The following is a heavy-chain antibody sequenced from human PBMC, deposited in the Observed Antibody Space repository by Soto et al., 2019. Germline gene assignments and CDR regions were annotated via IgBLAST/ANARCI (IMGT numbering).Heavy chain of an antibody. CDR3: ARGFGSGNYYAYY. J-gene: IGHJ4*02. V-gene: IGHV4-59*01. CDR1: GGSLSSYY. CDR2: ISYSGST. D-gene: IGHD3-10*01. Sequence: QVQLQESGPGQVKPSETLSLTCTVSGGSLSSYYWSWLRQPPGKGLEWIGYISYSGSTNYNPSLKSRVTISIDTSKNQFSLKLSSVTAADTAVYYCARGFGSGNYYAYYWGQGTLVTVSS.